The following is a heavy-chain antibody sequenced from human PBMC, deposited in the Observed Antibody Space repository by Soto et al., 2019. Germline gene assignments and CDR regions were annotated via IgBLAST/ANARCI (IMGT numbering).Heavy chain of an antibody. CDR1: GFSLSTSGVG. CDR3: AHRGDDYDYVWGSYRHYWYFDL. CDR2: IYWNDDK. J-gene: IGHJ2*01. D-gene: IGHD3-16*02. V-gene: IGHV2-5*01. Sequence: QITLKESGPTLVKPTQTLTLTCTFSGFSLSTSGVGVGWIRQPPGKALEWLALIYWNDDKRYSPSLKSRLTITKDTSKNQVVLTMTNIDPVDTATYYCAHRGDDYDYVWGSYRHYWYFDLWGRGTLVTVSS.